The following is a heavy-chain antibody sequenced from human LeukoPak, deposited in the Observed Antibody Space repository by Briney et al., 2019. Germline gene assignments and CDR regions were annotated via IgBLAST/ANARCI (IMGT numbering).Heavy chain of an antibody. CDR2: INHSGST. D-gene: IGHD5-18*01. Sequence: SETLSLTCAVYGGSFSGYYWSWIRQPPGKGLEWIGEINHSGSTNYNPSLKSRVTISVDTSKNQFSLKLSSVTAADTAVYYCARLRPQRGYSYGYNWFDPWGQGTLVTVSS. CDR3: ARLRPQRGYSYGYNWFDP. V-gene: IGHV4-34*01. J-gene: IGHJ5*02. CDR1: GGSFSGYY.